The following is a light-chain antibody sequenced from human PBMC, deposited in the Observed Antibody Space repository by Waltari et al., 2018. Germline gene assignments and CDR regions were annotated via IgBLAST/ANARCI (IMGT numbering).Light chain of an antibody. CDR3: CSYAGSYTSYVV. CDR1: TSDVGSYNL. J-gene: IGLJ2*01. Sequence: QSALTQPASVSGSPGQSIPISCTGTTSDVGSYNLVSWYQQHPGKAPKLIIYEVSQRPSGVSNRFSGSKSGNTASLTIPGLQAEDEADYHCCSYAGSYTSYVVFGGGTKLTVL. CDR2: EVS. V-gene: IGLV2-23*02.